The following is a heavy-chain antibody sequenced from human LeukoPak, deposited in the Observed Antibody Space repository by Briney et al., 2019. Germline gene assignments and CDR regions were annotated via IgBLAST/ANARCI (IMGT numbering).Heavy chain of an antibody. V-gene: IGHV3-48*03. CDR2: ISSSGDTI. J-gene: IGHJ4*02. CDR1: GFTFSSYE. Sequence: GGSLRLSCAASGFTFSSYEMNWVRQAPGKGLEWVSYISSSGDTIYYADSVKGRFTISRDNAKNSLYLQMNSLRAEDTAVYYCARGYSGSWFNFDYWGQGTLVTVSS. D-gene: IGHD6-13*01. CDR3: ARGYSGSWFNFDY.